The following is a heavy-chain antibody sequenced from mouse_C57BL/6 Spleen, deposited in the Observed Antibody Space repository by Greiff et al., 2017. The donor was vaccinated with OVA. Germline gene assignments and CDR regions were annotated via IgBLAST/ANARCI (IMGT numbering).Heavy chain of an antibody. J-gene: IGHJ4*01. Sequence: QVTLKESGPGILQPSQTLSLTCSFSGFSLSTFGMGVGWIRQPSGKGLEWLAHIWWDDDKYYNPALKSRLTISKDTSENQVFLKIANVDTADTATYYCARYYYGSSYDYYAMDYWGQGTSVTVSS. V-gene: IGHV8-8*01. CDR1: GFSLSTFGMG. D-gene: IGHD1-1*01. CDR2: IWWDDDK. CDR3: ARYYYGSSYDYYAMDY.